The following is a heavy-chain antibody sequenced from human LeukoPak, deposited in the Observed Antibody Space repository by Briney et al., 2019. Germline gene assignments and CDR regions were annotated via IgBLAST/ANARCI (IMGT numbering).Heavy chain of an antibody. CDR2: IHQDGSET. Sequence: PGGSLRLSCAASGFTFSRYWMSWVRQAPGKGLEWVANIHQDGSETYYVDSVKGRFTISRDNAKNSLYLQMNSLRAEDTAVYYCAKAEGYCSGTWCFRWFDWWGQGTLVTVSS. D-gene: IGHD2-15*01. CDR3: AKAEGYCSGTWCFRWFDW. CDR1: GFTFSRYW. V-gene: IGHV3-7*03. J-gene: IGHJ4*02.